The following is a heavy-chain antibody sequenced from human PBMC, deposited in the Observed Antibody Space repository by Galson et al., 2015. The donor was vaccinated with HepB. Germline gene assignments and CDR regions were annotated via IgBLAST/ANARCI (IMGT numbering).Heavy chain of an antibody. CDR3: AKDPNDTSGWYVMIDY. V-gene: IGHV3-30*04. CDR2: ISHDGTDK. Sequence: SLRLSCAASGFTFSTYRLHWFRQAPGKGLEWVAVISHDGTDKYYANSLEGRFTVSRDNSKNTLYLQMNRLRAEDTAIYYCAKDPNDTSGWYVMIDYWGQGALVTVSS. J-gene: IGHJ4*02. CDR1: GFTFSTYR. D-gene: IGHD6-19*01.